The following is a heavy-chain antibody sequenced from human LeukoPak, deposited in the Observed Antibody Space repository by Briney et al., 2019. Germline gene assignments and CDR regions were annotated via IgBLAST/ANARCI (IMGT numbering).Heavy chain of an antibody. CDR3: ARGGRARDYYYYYYMDV. D-gene: IGHD3-16*01. J-gene: IGHJ6*03. Sequence: ASVKVSWKASGYTFTSYGISWVRQAPGQGLEWMGWISAYNGNTNYAQKLQGRVTMTTDTSTSTAYMELRSLRSDDTAVYYCARGGRARDYYYYYYMDVWGKGTTVTVSS. CDR2: ISAYNGNT. CDR1: GYTFTSYG. V-gene: IGHV1-18*01.